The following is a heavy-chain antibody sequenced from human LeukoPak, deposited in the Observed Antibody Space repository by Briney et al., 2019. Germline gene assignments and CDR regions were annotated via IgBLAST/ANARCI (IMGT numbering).Heavy chain of an antibody. CDR2: IYPGDSDT. D-gene: IGHD5-18*01. V-gene: IGHV5-51*01. CDR1: GYSFTSYW. J-gene: IGHJ4*02. Sequence: GESLKISCKGSGYSFTSYWIGWVRQMPGKGLEWMGIIYPGDSDTRYSPSFQGQVTISADKSSSTAYLQWSSLKASDTAMYYCARQKGGGGYSYGYAFDYWGQGTLVTVSS. CDR3: ARQKGGGGYSYGYAFDY.